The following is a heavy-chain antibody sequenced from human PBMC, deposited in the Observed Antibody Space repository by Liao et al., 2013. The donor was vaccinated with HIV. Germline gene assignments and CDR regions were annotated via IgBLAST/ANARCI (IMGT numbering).Heavy chain of an antibody. J-gene: IGHJ3*02. V-gene: IGHV4-59*12. D-gene: IGHD3-22*01. Sequence: QVQLQESGPGLVKPSETLSLTCTVSGGSISSYYWSWIRQPPGKGLEWIGYIYYSGSTYYNPSLKSRVTISVDTSKNQFSLKLSSVTAADTAVYYCAKGGGSSGYYEPFDIWGQGTMVTVSS. CDR3: AKGGGSSGYYEPFDI. CDR1: GGSISSYY. CDR2: IYYSGST.